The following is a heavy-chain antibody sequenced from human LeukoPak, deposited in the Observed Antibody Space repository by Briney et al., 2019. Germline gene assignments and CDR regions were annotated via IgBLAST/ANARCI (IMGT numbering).Heavy chain of an antibody. CDR2: IYYTGTT. J-gene: IGHJ4*02. CDR3: ARWGHFDTSGYFVADY. V-gene: IGHV4-59*01. CDR1: GGSISSYY. D-gene: IGHD3-22*01. Sequence: SETLSLTCTVSGGSISSYYWSWIRQPAGKGLEWIGHIYYTGTTHYNPSLKSRVSISIDTSKNQFSLKLRSVTAVDTAVYYCARWGHFDTSGYFVADYWGQGTLITVSS.